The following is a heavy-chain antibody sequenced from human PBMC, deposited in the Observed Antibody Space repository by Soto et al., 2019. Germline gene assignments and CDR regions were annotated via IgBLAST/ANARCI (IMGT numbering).Heavy chain of an antibody. V-gene: IGHV5-10-1*01. CDR3: ARHKGYCSSTSCYWISAFDI. CDR1: GYSFTSYW. CDR2: IDPSDSYT. J-gene: IGHJ3*02. D-gene: IGHD2-2*01. Sequence: PGESLKISCKGSGYSFTSYWISWVRQMPGKGLEWMGRIDPSDSYTNYSPSFQGHVTISADKSISTAYLQWSSLKASDTAMYYCARHKGYCSSTSCYWISAFDIWGQGTMVTVPS.